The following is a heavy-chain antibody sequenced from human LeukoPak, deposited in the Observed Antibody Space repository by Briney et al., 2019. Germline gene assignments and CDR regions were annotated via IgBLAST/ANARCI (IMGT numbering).Heavy chain of an antibody. D-gene: IGHD3-22*01. CDR3: ARGTGYYDSSDPPDAFDI. J-gene: IGHJ3*02. CDR1: GYTFTSYG. CDR2: ISAYNGNT. Sequence: GASVKVSCKASGYTFTSYGISWVRQAPGQGLEWMGWISAYNGNTNYAQKLQGRVTMTTDTSTSTAYMELRSLRSDDTAVYYCARGTGYYDSSDPPDAFDIWGQGTMVTVSS. V-gene: IGHV1-18*01.